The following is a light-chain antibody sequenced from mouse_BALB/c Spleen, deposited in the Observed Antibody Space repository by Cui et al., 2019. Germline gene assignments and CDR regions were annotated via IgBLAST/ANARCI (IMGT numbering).Light chain of an antibody. J-gene: IGKJ4*01. Sequence: QIVLTQSPALMSAPPGEKVTMTCSASSSVSYMYWYQQKPRSSPKPWIYLTSNLASGVPARFSGSGSGTSYSLTISSMEAEDAATYYRQQWSSNPLTFGSGTKLEIK. CDR3: QQWSSNPLT. V-gene: IGKV4-68*01. CDR2: LTS. CDR1: SSVSY.